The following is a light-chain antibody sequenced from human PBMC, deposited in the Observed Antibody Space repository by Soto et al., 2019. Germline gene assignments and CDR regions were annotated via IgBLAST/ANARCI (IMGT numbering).Light chain of an antibody. CDR1: QAVRTW. V-gene: IGKV1-12*01. J-gene: IGKJ4*01. Sequence: DIQMTQSPSFVSASVGDTVTITCRASQAVRTWLAWYQQKPGDAPKLLIYAASTLQSGVPSRFGVSGSGTDFTLTIRNLQPEDFATYYCQQSNSFPRTFGGGTKVEVK. CDR2: AAS. CDR3: QQSNSFPRT.